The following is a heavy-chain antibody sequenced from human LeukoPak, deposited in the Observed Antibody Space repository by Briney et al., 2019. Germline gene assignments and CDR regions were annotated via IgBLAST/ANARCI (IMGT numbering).Heavy chain of an antibody. D-gene: IGHD6-19*01. CDR1: GYTFTGYY. Sequence: GASVKVSCKASGYTFTGYYMHWVRQAPGQGLEWMGWINPNNGDRNSAQKFRGRITMTRDTSITTLYMELSSLGPDDTAVYYCAREGWDQRDTAAFDHWGQGTLVTVSS. CDR3: AREGWDQRDTAAFDH. V-gene: IGHV1-2*02. CDR2: INPNNGDR. J-gene: IGHJ4*02.